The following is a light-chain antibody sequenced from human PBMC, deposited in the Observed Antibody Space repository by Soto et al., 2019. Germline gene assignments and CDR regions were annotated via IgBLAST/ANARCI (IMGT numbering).Light chain of an antibody. CDR2: GAS. V-gene: IGKV3-20*01. CDR1: QSVRSTY. Sequence: EIVLTQSPGTLSLSPGEGATLSCRASQSVRSTYLTWYQQKPGQAPRLLIYGASSRATGVPDRFSGSGSGTDFTLTISRLEPEDFAVYYCQQYGGSRWTFGQGTRVDI. J-gene: IGKJ1*01. CDR3: QQYGGSRWT.